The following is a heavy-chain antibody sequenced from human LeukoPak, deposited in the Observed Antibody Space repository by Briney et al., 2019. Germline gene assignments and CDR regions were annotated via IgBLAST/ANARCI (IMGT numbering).Heavy chain of an antibody. CDR2: IYYSGST. CDR3: VRHTTIRSNYFDS. Sequence: PSETLSLTCTVSGDSISSSSYYWGWIRQPPGKGLEWIGTIYYSGSTYYNPSLTSRVTISLDTSKNQFSLKLSSVTAADTAIYYCVRHTTIRSNYFDSWGQGTLVPVSS. J-gene: IGHJ4*02. V-gene: IGHV4-39*07. D-gene: IGHD5-24*01. CDR1: GDSISSSSYY.